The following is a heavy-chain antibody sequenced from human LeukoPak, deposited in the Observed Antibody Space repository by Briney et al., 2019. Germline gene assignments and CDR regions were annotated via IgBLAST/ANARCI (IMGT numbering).Heavy chain of an antibody. Sequence: SETLSLTCTVSGYSISSGFYWGWIRQPPGKGLEWIGSIYQSGSTDYNPSLRSRVTISVDTSKNQFSLKLSSVTAADTAVYYCLVVPAVNYYYYYMDVWGKGTTVTVSS. CDR2: IYQSGST. J-gene: IGHJ6*03. CDR1: GYSISSGFY. CDR3: LVVPAVNYYYYYMDV. D-gene: IGHD2-2*01. V-gene: IGHV4-38-2*02.